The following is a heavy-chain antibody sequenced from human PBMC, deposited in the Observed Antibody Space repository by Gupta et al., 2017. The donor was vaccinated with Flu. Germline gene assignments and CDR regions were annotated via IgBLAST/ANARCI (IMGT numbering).Heavy chain of an antibody. J-gene: IGHJ6*02. CDR2: ISGSGGRT. Sequence: AMSWVRQAPGKGLEWVSAISGSGGRTYYADSVKGRFTISRDNSKNTLYLQMNSLRAEDTAAYYCAKADGSNWTYYYYAMDVWGQGTTVTVSS. V-gene: IGHV3-23*01. CDR3: AKADGSNWTYYYYAMDV. CDR1: A. D-gene: IGHD1-20*01.